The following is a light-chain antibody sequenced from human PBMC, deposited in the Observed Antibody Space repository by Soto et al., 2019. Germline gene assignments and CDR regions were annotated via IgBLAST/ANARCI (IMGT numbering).Light chain of an antibody. CDR2: EDN. CDR1: SSDVGNYDL. CDR3: CSYAGSYTI. V-gene: IGLV2-23*01. Sequence: QSPLTQPASVSGSPGQSITISCTGTSSDVGNYDLVSWFQHHPGKVPQLIIYEDNKRPSGVSYRFSGSKSGNTASLTISGLQAEDEADYYCCSYAGSYTIFGGGTQLTVL. J-gene: IGLJ2*01.